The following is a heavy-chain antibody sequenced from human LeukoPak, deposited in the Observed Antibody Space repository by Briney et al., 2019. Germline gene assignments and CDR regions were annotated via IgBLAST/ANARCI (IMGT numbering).Heavy chain of an antibody. D-gene: IGHD4/OR15-4a*01. V-gene: IGHV3-74*01. CDR3: ARSARGAFDI. J-gene: IGHJ3*02. CDR1: GASIGSSHW. Sequence: PSETLSLTCAVCGASIGSSHWWSWVRQPPGKGLEWVSRISSDGSSTSYADSVKGRFTISRDDAKNTMDLQMNSPRAEDTAVYYCARSARGAFDIWGQGTMVTVSS. CDR2: ISSDGSST.